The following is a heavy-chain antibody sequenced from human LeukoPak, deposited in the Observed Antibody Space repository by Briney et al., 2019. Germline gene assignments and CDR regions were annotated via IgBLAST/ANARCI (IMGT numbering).Heavy chain of an antibody. D-gene: IGHD3/OR15-3a*01. CDR3: AKDKYDFWSGSNYYYMDV. Sequence: GGSLRLSCAASAITFSTYAMSWVRQAPGKGLECVSVISGGAGSTYYADSVKGRFTISRDNSKNTLYLQMNSLRAEDTAVYYCAKDKYDFWSGSNYYYMDVWGKGTTVTVSS. CDR1: AITFSTYA. CDR2: ISGGAGST. V-gene: IGHV3-23*01. J-gene: IGHJ6*03.